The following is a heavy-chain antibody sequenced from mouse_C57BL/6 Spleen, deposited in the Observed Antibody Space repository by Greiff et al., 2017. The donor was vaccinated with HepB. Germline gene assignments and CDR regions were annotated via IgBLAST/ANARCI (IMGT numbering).Heavy chain of an antibody. Sequence: VQLQQSGAELVRPGASVTLSCKASGYTFTDYEMHWVKQTPVHGLEWIGAIDPETGGTAYNQKFKGKAILTADKSSSTAYMELRSLTSEDSTVYYCTGRDYDVDFDDWGQGTTLTVSS. CDR1: GYTFTDYE. D-gene: IGHD2-4*01. CDR3: TGRDYDVDFDD. CDR2: IDPETGGT. J-gene: IGHJ2*01. V-gene: IGHV1-15*01.